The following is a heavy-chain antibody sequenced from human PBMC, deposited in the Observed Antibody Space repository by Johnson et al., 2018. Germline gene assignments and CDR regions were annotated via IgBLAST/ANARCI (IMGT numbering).Heavy chain of an antibody. D-gene: IGHD3-10*01. CDR2: ISYDGSTE. V-gene: IGHV3-30*18. CDR3: TKDLRYGSGTYYRANFFDP. Sequence: QVQLVQSGGGVVQPGRSLRLSCAASGFTFSTYGMHWVRQAPGKGLEWVALISYDGSTESYADSVKGRFTISRDNSKNTVFLQMNSLRPEDAAVYYCTKDLRYGSGTYYRANFFDPWGQGTLVTVSS. CDR1: GFTFSTYG. J-gene: IGHJ5*02.